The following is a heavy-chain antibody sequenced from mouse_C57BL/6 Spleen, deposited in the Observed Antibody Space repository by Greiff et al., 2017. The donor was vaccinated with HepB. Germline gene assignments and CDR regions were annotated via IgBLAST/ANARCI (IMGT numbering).Heavy chain of an antibody. Sequence: QVQLKQPGAELVMPGASVKLSCKASGYTFTSYWMHWVKQRPGQGLEWIGEIDPSDSYTNYNQKFKGKSTLTVDKSSSTAYMQLSSLTSEDSAVYYCAKRGGNYSYFDYWGQGTTLTVSS. CDR3: AKRGGNYSYFDY. CDR2: IDPSDSYT. D-gene: IGHD2-1*01. J-gene: IGHJ2*01. CDR1: GYTFTSYW. V-gene: IGHV1-69*01.